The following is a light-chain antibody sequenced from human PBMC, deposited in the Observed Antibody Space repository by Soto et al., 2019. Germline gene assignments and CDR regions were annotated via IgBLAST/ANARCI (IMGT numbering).Light chain of an antibody. V-gene: IGKV1-27*01. CDR1: QGISSF. CDR3: HKYNRAPFT. Sequence: GDRVTITCRASQGISSFLAWYQQKPGEVPKLLVYSASTLQSGVPSRFSGSGSGTDFTLTISSLQPEDVATYYCHKYNRAPFTFGPGTKVEIK. J-gene: IGKJ3*01. CDR2: SAS.